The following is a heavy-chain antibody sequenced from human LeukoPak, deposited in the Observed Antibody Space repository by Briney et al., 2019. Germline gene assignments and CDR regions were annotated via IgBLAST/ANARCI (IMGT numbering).Heavy chain of an antibody. CDR2: ISGSGDSK. J-gene: IGHJ4*02. CDR3: ANGAL. Sequence: GGSLRLSCAASGFTFSNYAMSWVRQAPGKGLEWISGISGSGDSKYYADSVKGRFTISRDNPKNTLYLQMDSLRVEDTAIYYCANGALWGQGTLVTVSS. V-gene: IGHV3-23*01. CDR1: GFTFSNYA.